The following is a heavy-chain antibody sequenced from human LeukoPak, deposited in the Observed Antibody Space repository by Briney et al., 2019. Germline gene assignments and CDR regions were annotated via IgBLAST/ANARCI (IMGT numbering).Heavy chain of an antibody. CDR1: AFTFSNYV. J-gene: IGHJ4*02. Sequence: GRSLRLSCAAAAFTFSNYVMSWVRQAPGRGMEWVSTISDSGNSTYYADSVEGRFTISRANSKNTLHLQRASMRVEDTAVNYCVTSGTTGTKYIEHWGQGTLVTVSS. CDR3: VTSGTTGTKYIEH. CDR2: ISDSGNST. D-gene: IGHD1-1*01. V-gene: IGHV3-23*01.